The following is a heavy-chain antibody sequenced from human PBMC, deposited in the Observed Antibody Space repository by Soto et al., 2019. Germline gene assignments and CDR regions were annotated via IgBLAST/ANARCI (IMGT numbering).Heavy chain of an antibody. CDR3: ARGVDAGLDF. Sequence: QVQLVQSGAEVKTPGASVRVSCKTSGYTFTSYDINWVRQATGEGLEWMGWMSPNSGNADYSQKFQGRVTMTTSTSINTAYMELSSLTSDDTAIYYCARGVDAGLDFWGQGTLVTVPS. V-gene: IGHV1-8*01. J-gene: IGHJ4*02. CDR1: GYTFTSYD. CDR2: MSPNSGNA. D-gene: IGHD3-9*01.